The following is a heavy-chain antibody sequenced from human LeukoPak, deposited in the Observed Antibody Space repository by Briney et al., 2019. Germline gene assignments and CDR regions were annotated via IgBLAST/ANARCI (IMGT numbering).Heavy chain of an antibody. CDR2: ISSSGSTI. D-gene: IGHD3-9*01. V-gene: IGHV3-48*03. Sequence: GGSLRLSCAASGFTFSSYEMNWVRQAPGKGLEWVSYISSSGSTIYYADSVKGRFTISRDNAKNPLYLQMNSLRAEDTAVYYCARDPLPYYDILTGPYWGQGTLVTVSS. CDR3: ARDPLPYYDILTGPY. CDR1: GFTFSSYE. J-gene: IGHJ4*02.